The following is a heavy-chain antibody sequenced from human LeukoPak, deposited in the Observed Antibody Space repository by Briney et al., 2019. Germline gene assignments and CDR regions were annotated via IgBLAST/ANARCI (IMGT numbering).Heavy chain of an antibody. V-gene: IGHV3-30*02. D-gene: IGHD3-3*01. CDR3: AKGSKEVLFTRDHYMDV. Sequence: PGGSLRLSCAASGFTFSSYGMHWVRQAPGKGLEWVAFIRYDGSNKYYADSVKGRFTISRDNSKNTLYLQTNSLRAEDTAVYYCAKGSKEVLFTRDHYMDVWGKGTTVT. CDR1: GFTFSSYG. J-gene: IGHJ6*03. CDR2: IRYDGSNK.